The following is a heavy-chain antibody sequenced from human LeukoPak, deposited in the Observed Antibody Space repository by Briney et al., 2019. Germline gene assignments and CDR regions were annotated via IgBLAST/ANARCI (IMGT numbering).Heavy chain of an antibody. V-gene: IGHV3-23*01. D-gene: IGHD2-15*01. CDR3: AKNLLGSGPFSWYFDL. J-gene: IGHJ2*01. Sequence: GGSLRLSGAASGITFCSVGMNWVRQAPGKGLEWGSSITSSGDGTTCADSVKGRFTISRDNSKNTLYLQMNSLRAEDTAVYYCAKNLLGSGPFSWYFDLWGRGTLVTVSS. CDR2: ITSSGDGT. CDR1: GITFCSVG.